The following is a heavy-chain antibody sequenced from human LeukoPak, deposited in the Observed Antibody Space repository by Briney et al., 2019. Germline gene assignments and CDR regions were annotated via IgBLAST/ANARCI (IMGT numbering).Heavy chain of an antibody. Sequence: GGSLRLSCAASGFTFRSHGMNWVRQAPGKGLEWVSGISPNGVITYYADSVKGRFTISRDNSKGTVYLQMNSLRPEDTAVYYCAKDDAWLQYGNWGRGTLVTVSS. J-gene: IGHJ4*02. CDR1: GFTFRSHG. V-gene: IGHV3-23*01. CDR3: AKDDAWLQYGN. CDR2: ISPNGVIT. D-gene: IGHD5-24*01.